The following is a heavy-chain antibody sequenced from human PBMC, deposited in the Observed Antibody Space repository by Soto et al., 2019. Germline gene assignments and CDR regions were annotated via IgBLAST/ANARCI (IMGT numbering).Heavy chain of an antibody. J-gene: IGHJ6*03. CDR2: ISWNSDSI. CDR3: AKYRYWNYTYMDV. Sequence: EVQLVESGGGLVQPGRSLRLSCTASGFTFDIYAMHWVRQAPGKGLEWVSGISWNSDSIGYADSVKGRFTISRDNAKKSLHLQMNSLRTEDTALYSCAKYRYWNYTYMDVWGKGTTVTVSS. V-gene: IGHV3-9*01. D-gene: IGHD1-7*01. CDR1: GFTFDIYA.